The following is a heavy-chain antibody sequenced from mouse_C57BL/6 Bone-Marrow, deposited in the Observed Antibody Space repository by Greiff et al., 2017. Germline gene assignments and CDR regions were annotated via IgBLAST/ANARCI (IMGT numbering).Heavy chain of an antibody. D-gene: IGHD3-2*02. V-gene: IGHV1-85*01. CDR2: IHPRDGST. Sequence: VKLQESGPELVKPGASVKLSCKASGYTFTSYDINWVKQRPGQGLEWIGWIHPRDGSTKYNEKFKGKATLTVDTSSSTAYMELHSLTSEDSAVDYCARRQLKIRMDYWGQGTSVTVSA. J-gene: IGHJ4*01. CDR3: ARRQLKIRMDY. CDR1: GYTFTSYD.